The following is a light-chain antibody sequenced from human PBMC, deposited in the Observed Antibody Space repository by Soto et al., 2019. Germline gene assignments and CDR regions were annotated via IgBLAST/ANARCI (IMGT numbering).Light chain of an antibody. V-gene: IGLV1-44*01. Sequence: QSVLTQPPSASGTPGQRVTISCSGSSSNIGSNTVNWYQQLPGTAPKLLIYSNNQRPSGVPDRFSVSKSGTSASLAISGLQSEDEADYYCAAWDDSLNGPNYVFGTGPKVTVL. CDR2: SNN. J-gene: IGLJ1*01. CDR3: AAWDDSLNGPNYV. CDR1: SSNIGSNT.